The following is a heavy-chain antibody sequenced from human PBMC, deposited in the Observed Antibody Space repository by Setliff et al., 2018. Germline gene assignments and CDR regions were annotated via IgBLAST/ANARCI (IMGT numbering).Heavy chain of an antibody. V-gene: IGHV3-7*01. J-gene: IGHJ4*02. CDR2: IKQDGSEK. Sequence: RLSCAASGFTFSIYWMSWVRQAPGKGLEWVANIKQDGSEKYYVDSVKGRFSISRDNAKNSLYLQMNSLRAEDTAVYYCARDPHFDSWGQGTLVTVSS. CDR3: ARDPHFDS. CDR1: GFTFSIYW.